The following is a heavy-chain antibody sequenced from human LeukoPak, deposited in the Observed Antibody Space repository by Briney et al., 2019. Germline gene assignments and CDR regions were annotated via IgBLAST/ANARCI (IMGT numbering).Heavy chain of an antibody. V-gene: IGHV3-23*01. D-gene: IGHD3-16*01. J-gene: IGHJ4*02. CDR1: GFTFSSYG. CDR3: AKDRGYDYVWGSYDY. Sequence: GGTLRLSCAASGFTFSSYGMSWVRQAPGKGLEWVSAISGSGGSTYYADSVKGRFTISRDNSKNTLYLQMNSLRAEDTAVYYCAKDRGYDYVWGSYDYRGQGTLVTVSS. CDR2: ISGSGGST.